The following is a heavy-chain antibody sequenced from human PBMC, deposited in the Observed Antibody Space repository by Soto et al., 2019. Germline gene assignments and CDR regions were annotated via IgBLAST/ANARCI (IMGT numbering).Heavy chain of an antibody. CDR1: GASIYSGDYY. J-gene: IGHJ5*02. Sequence: SETLSLTCTFSGASIYSGDYYGSWIRQPPGKGLEWIGHIYYSGSTYYNPSLKSRAGISVDSSKSQVSLKLTSVTAAYTAVYYCARILMNYYRFHPWGHGDLVPVPS. CDR2: IYYSGST. D-gene: IGHD2-8*01. CDR3: ARILMNYYRFHP. V-gene: IGHV4-30-4*02.